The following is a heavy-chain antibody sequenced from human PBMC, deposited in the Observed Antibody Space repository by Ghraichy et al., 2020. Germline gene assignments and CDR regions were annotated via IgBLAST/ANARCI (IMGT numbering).Heavy chain of an antibody. CDR1: GFTFSSYA. V-gene: IGHV3-23*01. D-gene: IGHD3-22*01. CDR3: AKPIYYDSSGYEV. Sequence: GGYLRLSCAASGFTFSSYAMSWVRQAPGKGLEWVSAISGSGGSTYYADSVKGRFTISRDNSKNTLYLQMNSLRAEDTAVYYCAKPIYYDSSGYEVWGQGTLVTVSS. J-gene: IGHJ4*02. CDR2: ISGSGGST.